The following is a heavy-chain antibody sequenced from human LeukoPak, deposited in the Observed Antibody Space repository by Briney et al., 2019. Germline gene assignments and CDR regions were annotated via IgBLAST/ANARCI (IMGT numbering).Heavy chain of an antibody. CDR3: ARDHSPEYNSSAGYFQL. CDR1: GFTFSSYW. D-gene: IGHD6-6*01. CDR2: INGDGSST. V-gene: IGHV3-74*01. Sequence: PGGSLRLSCAASGFTFSSYWMHWVRQAPGKGLVWVSRINGDGSSTSYADSVKGRFTISRDNSKNTLYLQMNSLRAEDTAVYYCARDHSPEYNSSAGYFQLWGQGTLVTVSS. J-gene: IGHJ1*01.